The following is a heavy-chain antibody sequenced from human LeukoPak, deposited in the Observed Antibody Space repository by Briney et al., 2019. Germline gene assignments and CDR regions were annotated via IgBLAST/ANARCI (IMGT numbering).Heavy chain of an antibody. Sequence: SETLSLTCAVYGGSFSGYYWSWIRQPPGKGLEWIGEINHSGSTNYNPSLKSRVTISVDTSENQFSLKLSSVTAADTAVYYCARESSSVFDYWGQGTLVTVSS. CDR1: GGSFSGYY. J-gene: IGHJ4*02. CDR3: ARESSSVFDY. V-gene: IGHV4-34*01. D-gene: IGHD6-13*01. CDR2: INHSGST.